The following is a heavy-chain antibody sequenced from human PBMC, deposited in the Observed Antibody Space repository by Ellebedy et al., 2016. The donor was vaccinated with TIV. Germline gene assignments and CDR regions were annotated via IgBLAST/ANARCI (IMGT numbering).Heavy chain of an antibody. J-gene: IGHJ4*02. CDR3: AKGRGGGSDASAPRYYFDS. D-gene: IGHD3-10*01. CDR1: GFTFSSYA. CDR2: ISNTGSRT. Sequence: PGGSLRLSCAASGFTFSSYAMSWVRQAPGKGLEWVSTISNTGSRTYYADSVKGRFTISRDNSKNTLYLQMNSLRAEDTAVYYCAKGRGGGSDASAPRYYFDSWGLGTLVTVSS. V-gene: IGHV3-23*01.